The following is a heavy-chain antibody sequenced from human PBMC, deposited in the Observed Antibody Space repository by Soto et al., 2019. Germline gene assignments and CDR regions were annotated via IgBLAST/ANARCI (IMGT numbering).Heavy chain of an antibody. CDR1: GFTFSDCA. CDR2: ITGRGFPT. J-gene: IGHJ4*02. D-gene: IGHD3-10*01. Sequence: EVQLLESGGDLLQPGGSLRLSCAAYGFTFSDCAMSWVRQAPGKGLAWVSAITGRGFPTYYADSVKGRFTISRDNSRNTLFLQLNSLRAEDTATYYFSVSNYHGSGSPFDYWGQGTLVTVSS. V-gene: IGHV3-23*01. CDR3: SVSNYHGSGSPFDY.